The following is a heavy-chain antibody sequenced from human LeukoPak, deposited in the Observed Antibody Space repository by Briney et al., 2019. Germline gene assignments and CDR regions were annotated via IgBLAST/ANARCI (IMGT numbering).Heavy chain of an antibody. Sequence: GGSLRLSCAASGFTFEDYAMIWVRRAPGKGLEWVSGITWNGGSTYYRDSVKGRFTISRDNAKNSLYLQMNSLRAEDTALYYCARVKGSGYRNSIDYWGQGTLVTVSS. J-gene: IGHJ4*02. CDR3: ARVKGSGYRNSIDY. D-gene: IGHD3-3*01. V-gene: IGHV3-20*04. CDR1: GFTFEDYA. CDR2: ITWNGGST.